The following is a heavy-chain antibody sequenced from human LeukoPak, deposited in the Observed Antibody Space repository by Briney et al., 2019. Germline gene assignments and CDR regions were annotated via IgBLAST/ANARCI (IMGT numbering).Heavy chain of an antibody. V-gene: IGHV4-59*01. CDR3: ARGDYYYYYYYIDV. D-gene: IGHD2-21*01. J-gene: IGHJ6*03. CDR2: IYYSGTT. Sequence: PSETLSLTCTVSGGSISSYYWSWIRQPPGNTLEWIGFIYYSGTTNYNPSLKSRVTISVDTSKNQFSLGLTSVTAADTAVYYCARGDYYYYYYYIDVWGKGTTVTFSS. CDR1: GGSISSYY.